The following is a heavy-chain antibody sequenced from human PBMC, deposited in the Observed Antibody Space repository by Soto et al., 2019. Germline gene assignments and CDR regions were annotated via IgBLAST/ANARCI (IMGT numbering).Heavy chain of an antibody. D-gene: IGHD6-13*01. CDR1: GYTFTSYG. CDR3: ASPSRAAASPTNYAMDV. J-gene: IGHJ6*02. CDR2: ISAYNGNT. V-gene: IGHV1-18*01. Sequence: ASVKVSCKASGYTFTSYGISWVRQAPGQGLEWMGWISAYNGNTNYAQKLQGRVTMTTDTSTSTAYMELRSLRSDDTAVYYCASPSRAAASPTNYAMDVWGQGTTVNVAS.